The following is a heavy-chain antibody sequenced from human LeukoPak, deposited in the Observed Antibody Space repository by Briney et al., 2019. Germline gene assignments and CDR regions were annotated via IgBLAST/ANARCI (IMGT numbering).Heavy chain of an antibody. D-gene: IGHD4-17*01. V-gene: IGHV3-48*03. CDR3: ARAFGLGDYGDYVNWFDP. Sequence: GGSLRLSCAASGFTFSSYEMNWVRQAPGKGLEWVSYISSSGSTIYYADSVKGRFTISRDNAKNSLYLQMNSLRAEDTAVYYCARAFGLGDYGDYVNWFDPWGQGTLVTVSS. J-gene: IGHJ5*02. CDR1: GFTFSSYE. CDR2: ISSSGSTI.